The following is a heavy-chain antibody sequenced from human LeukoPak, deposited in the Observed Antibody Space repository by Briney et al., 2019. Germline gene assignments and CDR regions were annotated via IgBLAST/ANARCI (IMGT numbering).Heavy chain of an antibody. J-gene: IGHJ4*02. V-gene: IGHV3-30*03. Sequence: PGGSLRLSCAASGFSFTNYGVHWVRQAPGKGLEWVALITYDGYYKYYSDSVKGRFTISSDTSKNTLYLQMNSLRAEDTAVYYCARDLSPVVRASPMGYWGQGTLVTVSS. CDR2: ITYDGYYK. D-gene: IGHD3-10*01. CDR3: ARDLSPVVRASPMGY. CDR1: GFSFTNYG.